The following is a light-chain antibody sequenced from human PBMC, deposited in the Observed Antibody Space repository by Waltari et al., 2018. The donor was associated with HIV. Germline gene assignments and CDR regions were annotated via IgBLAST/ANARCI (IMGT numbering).Light chain of an antibody. V-gene: IGLV1-44*01. CDR3: ATWDDSLNGHV. J-gene: IGLJ3*02. Sequence: QSVLTQPPSASGTPGQRVTISCSGTSSNIGSHPVDWYQQPPGAAPKLLIYSTNQRPSGVPVRVSGSKSGTSASLAISGLQSEDEADYFCATWDDSLNGHVFGGGTKLTV. CDR1: SSNIGSHP. CDR2: STN.